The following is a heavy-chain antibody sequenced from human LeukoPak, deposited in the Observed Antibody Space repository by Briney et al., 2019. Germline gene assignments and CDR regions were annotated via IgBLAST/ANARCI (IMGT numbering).Heavy chain of an antibody. D-gene: IGHD1-26*01. Sequence: PAGGSLRLSCAASGFTFSSYGMSWVRQAPGKGLEWVSAISGSGGSTYYADSVKGRFTISRDNSKNTLYLQMNSLRAEDTAVYYCAKGDTTWELPHDYWGQGTLVTVSS. CDR3: AKGDTTWELPHDY. V-gene: IGHV3-23*01. CDR2: ISGSGGST. J-gene: IGHJ4*02. CDR1: GFTFSSYG.